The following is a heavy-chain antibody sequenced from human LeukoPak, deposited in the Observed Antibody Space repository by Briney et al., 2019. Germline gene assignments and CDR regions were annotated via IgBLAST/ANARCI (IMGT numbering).Heavy chain of an antibody. V-gene: IGHV3-23*01. CDR3: ASLDCARPCGY. Sequence: GGSLRLSCAASGFTFSSYAMTWVRQAPGKGLEWVSGISGSGGNTYYADSVRGRLSISRDNSKNTLYLQVNSLRAEDTAVYYCASLDCARPCGYWGQGTMVTVSS. CDR2: ISGSGGNT. J-gene: IGHJ4*02. D-gene: IGHD6-6*01. CDR1: GFTFSSYA.